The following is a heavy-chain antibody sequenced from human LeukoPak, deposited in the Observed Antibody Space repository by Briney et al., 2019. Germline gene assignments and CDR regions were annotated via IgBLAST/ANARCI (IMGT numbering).Heavy chain of an antibody. Sequence: SVKVSCKASGGTFSSYAISWVRQAPGQGLEWMGRIIPILGIANYAQKFQGRVTITADKSTSTAYMELSSLRSKDTAVYYCARGGNSGDYYYYYGMDVWGQGTTVTVSS. CDR3: ARGGNSGDYYYYYGMDV. J-gene: IGHJ6*02. V-gene: IGHV1-69*04. CDR1: GGTFSSYA. CDR2: IIPILGIA. D-gene: IGHD4-23*01.